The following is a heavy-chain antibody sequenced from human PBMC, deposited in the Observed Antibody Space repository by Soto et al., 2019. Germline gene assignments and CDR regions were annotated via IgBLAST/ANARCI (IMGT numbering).Heavy chain of an antibody. CDR1: GDSMTSSSYY. CDR2: IYYIERTSYNSGGT. V-gene: IGHV4-39*01. Sequence: QLQLQESGPGLVKPSETLSLTCTVSGDSMTSSSYYWGWIRPPPGKGLEWIGSIYYIERTSYNSGGTYYSPSRKGRVTSSGDTSKSQFSLKLCSVTAADTAVYYCARHTRNHFDPLGQGTLVTVSS. J-gene: IGHJ5*02. CDR3: ARHTRNHFDP.